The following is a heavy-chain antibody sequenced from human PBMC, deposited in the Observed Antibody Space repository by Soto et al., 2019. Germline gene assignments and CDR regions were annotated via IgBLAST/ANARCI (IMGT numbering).Heavy chain of an antibody. CDR2: IYYSGST. Sequence: SETLSLTCTVSGCSISSGGYYWSWIRQHPGKGLEWIGYIYYSGSTYYNPSLKSRVTISVDTSKNQFSLKLSSVTAADTAVYYCARGGYCGGDCYWGFDYWGQGTLVTVSS. D-gene: IGHD2-21*02. CDR3: ARGGYCGGDCYWGFDY. CDR1: GCSISSGGYY. J-gene: IGHJ4*02. V-gene: IGHV4-31*02.